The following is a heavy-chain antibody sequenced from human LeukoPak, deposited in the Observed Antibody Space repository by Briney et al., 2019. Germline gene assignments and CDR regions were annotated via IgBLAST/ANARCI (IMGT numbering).Heavy chain of an antibody. J-gene: IGHJ4*02. V-gene: IGHV1-2*02. Sequence: ASVKVSFKASGYTFTGYYMHWVRQAPGQGLEWMGWINPNSGGTNYAQKFQGRVTMTRDTSISTAYMELRSLRSEDTAVYYCATGYGSGSSYHDYWGQGTLVTVSS. CDR2: INPNSGGT. CDR1: GYTFTGYY. CDR3: ATGYGSGSSYHDY. D-gene: IGHD3-10*01.